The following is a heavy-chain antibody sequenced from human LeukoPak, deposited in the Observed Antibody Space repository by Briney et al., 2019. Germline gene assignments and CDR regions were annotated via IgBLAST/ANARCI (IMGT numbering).Heavy chain of an antibody. Sequence: SETLSLTCTVSGGSISSYYWSWIRQPPGKGLEWIGYIYYSGSTNYNPSLKSRVTISVDTSKNQFSLKLSSVTAADTAGYYCARRSRVYCSGGSCYYQPAWIYYCGQGTLVTVSS. D-gene: IGHD2-15*01. J-gene: IGHJ4*02. CDR3: ARRSRVYCSGGSCYYQPAWIYY. V-gene: IGHV4-59*08. CDR2: IYYSGST. CDR1: GGSISSYY.